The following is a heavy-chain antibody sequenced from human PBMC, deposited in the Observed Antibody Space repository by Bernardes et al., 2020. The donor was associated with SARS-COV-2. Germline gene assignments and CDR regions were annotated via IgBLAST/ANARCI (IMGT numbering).Heavy chain of an antibody. CDR1: GGSIRTNS. J-gene: IGHJ4*02. CDR2: ISDSGST. CDR3: AASREYSGYGQFDY. Sequence: SEPLSLTCTVSGGSIRTNSWSWIRQPPGKGLEWIGEISDSGSTDYNPSLKSRVTISVDTSKKQFSLKVTSVTAADTAVYYCAASREYSGYGQFDYWGQGTLVTVSS. V-gene: IGHV4-59*01. D-gene: IGHD5-12*01.